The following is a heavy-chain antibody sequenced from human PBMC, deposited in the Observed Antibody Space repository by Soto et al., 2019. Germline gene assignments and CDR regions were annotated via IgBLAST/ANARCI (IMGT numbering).Heavy chain of an antibody. V-gene: IGHV5-51*01. J-gene: IGHJ5*02. CDR3: ARQTDFWSGYYVGSGAQGWLDP. D-gene: IGHD3-3*01. CDR2: IYPGDSDT. Sequence: PGESLKISCKGSGYSFTSYWIGWVRQMPGKGLEWMGIIYPGDSDTRYSPSFQGQVTISADKSISTAYLQWSSLKASDTAMYYCARQTDFWSGYYVGSGAQGWLDPWGQGTLVTVSS. CDR1: GYSFTSYW.